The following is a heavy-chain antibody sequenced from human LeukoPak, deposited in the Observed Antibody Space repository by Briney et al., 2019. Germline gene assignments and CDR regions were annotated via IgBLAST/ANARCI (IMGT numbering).Heavy chain of an antibody. CDR2: ISSSSSTI. V-gene: IGHV3-48*01. CDR3: ARGDVWFGELLSGEADY. Sequence: PGGSLRLSCAASGFTFSSYSMNWVRQAPGKGLEWVSYISSSSSTIYYADSVKGRFTISRDNAENSLYLQMNSLRAEDTAVYYCARGDVWFGELLSGEADYWGQGTLVTVSS. CDR1: GFTFSSYS. J-gene: IGHJ4*02. D-gene: IGHD3-10*01.